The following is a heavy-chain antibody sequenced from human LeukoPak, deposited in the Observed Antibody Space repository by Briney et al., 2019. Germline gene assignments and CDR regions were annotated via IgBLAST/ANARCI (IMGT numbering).Heavy chain of an antibody. CDR1: QGTFFMYL. V-gene: IGHV3-23*01. CDR2: ISGIGATT. CDR3: AKYSHAMGHYFFCD. Sequence: GGSLRLSCAGSQGTFFMYLLRWGRQAPGKGLEWVSSISGIGATTDYADSVKGGFTISRDNVNKTLYLEMSSLRAEDTAVYFCAKYSHAMGHYFFCDCGEGALVSVSS. J-gene: IGHJ1*01. D-gene: IGHD2-21*01.